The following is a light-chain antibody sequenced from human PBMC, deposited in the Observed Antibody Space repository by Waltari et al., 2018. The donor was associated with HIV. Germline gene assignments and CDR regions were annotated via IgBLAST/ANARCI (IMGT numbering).Light chain of an antibody. J-gene: IGLJ1*01. CDR3: SSYAGSDSPYV. CDR2: DVN. V-gene: IGLV2-8*01. Sequence: QSALTQPPSASGSPGQSVTIFCTGTSSDVGGYNYVSWYQQHPDNAPNLIIFDVNKRPSGVADRFSGSKSGNTASLTVSGLQAEDEADYYCSSYAGSDSPYVFGSGTTVTVL. CDR1: SSDVGGYNY.